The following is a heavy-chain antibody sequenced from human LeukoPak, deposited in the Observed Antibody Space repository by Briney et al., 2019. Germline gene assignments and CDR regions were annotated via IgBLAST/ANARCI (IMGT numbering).Heavy chain of an antibody. CDR2: ISYDGSSK. D-gene: IGHD2-21*02. V-gene: IGHV3-30*04. J-gene: IGHJ4*02. CDR3: ARESPYCGGDCYVDY. CDR1: GFTFSSYA. Sequence: LGGSLRLSCAASGFTFSSYAMHWVRQAPGKGLEWVAVISYDGSSKYYADSVKGRFTISRDNSKNTLYLQMNSLRAEDTAVYYCARESPYCGGDCYVDYWGQGTLVTISS.